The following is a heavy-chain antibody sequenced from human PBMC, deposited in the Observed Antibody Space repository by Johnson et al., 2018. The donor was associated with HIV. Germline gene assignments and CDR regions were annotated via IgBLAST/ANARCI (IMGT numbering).Heavy chain of an antibody. J-gene: IGHJ3*02. V-gene: IGHV3-33*06. D-gene: IGHD1-26*01. CDR3: AKSGYSGSYDRMGAFDI. CDR1: GFTFSSYG. CDR2: IWYDGSNK. Sequence: QVQLVESGGGVVQPGRFLRLSCAASGFTFSSYGMHWVRQAPGKGLEWVAVIWYDGSNKYYADSVKGRFTISRDNSKNTLYLQMNSLRAEDTAVYYCAKSGYSGSYDRMGAFDIWGQGTMVTVSS.